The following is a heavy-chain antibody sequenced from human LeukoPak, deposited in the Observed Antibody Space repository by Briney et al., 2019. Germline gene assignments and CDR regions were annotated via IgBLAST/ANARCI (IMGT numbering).Heavy chain of an antibody. D-gene: IGHD4-23*01. Sequence: SETLSLTCTVSGGSISSYYWSWIRQPPGKGLEWIGYIYHSGSTYYNPSLKSRVTISVDRSKNQFSLKLSSVTAADTAVYYCARGDYGGTIAYWGQGTLVTVSS. CDR1: GGSISSYY. V-gene: IGHV4-59*12. CDR2: IYHSGST. CDR3: ARGDYGGTIAY. J-gene: IGHJ4*02.